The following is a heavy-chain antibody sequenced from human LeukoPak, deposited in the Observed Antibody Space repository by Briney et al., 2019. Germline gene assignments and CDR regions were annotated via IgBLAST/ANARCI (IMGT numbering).Heavy chain of an antibody. CDR3: ARHYGP. CDR2: IFHNGNT. Sequence: SETLSLTCAVSGVSISSGLYSWSWIRQPPGKGLEWIGYIFHNGNTHYNPSLKSRVTVSIDKSKNHFSLRLSSVTAADTAVYYCARHYGPWGQGTLVTVSS. CDR1: GVSISSGLYS. J-gene: IGHJ4*02. D-gene: IGHD3-16*01. V-gene: IGHV4-30-2*01.